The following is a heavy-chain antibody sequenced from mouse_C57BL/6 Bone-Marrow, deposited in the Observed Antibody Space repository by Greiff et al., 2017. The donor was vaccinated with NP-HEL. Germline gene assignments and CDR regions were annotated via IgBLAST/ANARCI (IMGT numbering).Heavy chain of an antibody. Sequence: EVKLQESGPVLVKPGASVKMSCKASGYTFTDYYMNWVKQSHGKSLEWIGVINPYNGGTSYNQKFKGKATLTVDKSSSTAYMELNSLTSEDSAVYYCASRGSNYYFDYWGQGTTLTVSS. CDR2: INPYNGGT. CDR3: ASRGSNYYFDY. D-gene: IGHD2-5*01. J-gene: IGHJ2*01. CDR1: GYTFTDYY. V-gene: IGHV1-19*01.